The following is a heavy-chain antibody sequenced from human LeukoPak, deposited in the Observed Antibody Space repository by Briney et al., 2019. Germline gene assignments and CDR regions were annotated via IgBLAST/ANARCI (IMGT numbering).Heavy chain of an antibody. Sequence: GASVKVSRKASGYTFTGYYMHWVRQAPGQGLEWMGWINPNSGGTNYAQKSQGWVTMTRDTSISTAYMELSRLRSDDTAVYYCARDSSPRSGSYYTTGYGMDVWGQGTTVTVSS. D-gene: IGHD3-10*01. CDR3: ARDSSPRSGSYYTTGYGMDV. J-gene: IGHJ6*02. CDR2: INPNSGGT. V-gene: IGHV1-2*04. CDR1: GYTFTGYY.